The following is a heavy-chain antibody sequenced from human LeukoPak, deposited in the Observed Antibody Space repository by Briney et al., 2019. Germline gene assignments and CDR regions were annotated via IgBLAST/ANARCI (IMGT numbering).Heavy chain of an antibody. Sequence: GGSLRLSCAASGFTFSNYEMNWVRQAPGKGLEWVSYISSSGSTTYYADSVKGRFTISRDNAKNSLYLQMDSLRAEDTAVYYCARGYCSGGSCYFDYWGQGTLVTVSS. CDR3: ARGYCSGGSCYFDY. V-gene: IGHV3-48*03. CDR2: ISSSGSTT. D-gene: IGHD2-15*01. CDR1: GFTFSNYE. J-gene: IGHJ4*02.